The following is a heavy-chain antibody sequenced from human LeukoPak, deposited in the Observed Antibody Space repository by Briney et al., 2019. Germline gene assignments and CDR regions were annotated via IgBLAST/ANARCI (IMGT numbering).Heavy chain of an antibody. J-gene: IGHJ3*02. CDR1: GGTFSSYA. CDR3: ARDQTTYYDILTGYGDAFDI. D-gene: IGHD3-9*01. Sequence: SVKVSCKASGGTFSSYAISWVRQAPGQGLEWMGRIIPIFGTANYAQKFQGRVTITTDETTSTAYMELSSLRSEDTAVYYCARDQTTYYDILTGYGDAFDIWGQGTMVTVSS. CDR2: IIPIFGTA. V-gene: IGHV1-69*05.